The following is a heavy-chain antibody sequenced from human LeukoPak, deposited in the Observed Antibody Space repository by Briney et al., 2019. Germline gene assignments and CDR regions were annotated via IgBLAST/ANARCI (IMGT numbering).Heavy chain of an antibody. D-gene: IGHD3-22*01. CDR1: GGSFSRYA. CDR3: ARGSGETGGYYYVY. Sequence: SVKVSCKASGGSFSRYAISWVRQAPGQGVEWMGGIIPIFGTGNYAQKFQGRVTITADESTRTAYMELRTLRSEDTAIYYCARGSGETGGYYYVYWGRGTPVTVSS. J-gene: IGHJ4*02. V-gene: IGHV1-69*13. CDR2: IIPIFGTG.